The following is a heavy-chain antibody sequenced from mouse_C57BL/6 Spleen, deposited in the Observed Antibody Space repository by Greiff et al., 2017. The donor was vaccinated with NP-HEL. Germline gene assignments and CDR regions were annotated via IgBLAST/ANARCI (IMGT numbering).Heavy chain of an antibody. Sequence: VQLQQSGPELVKPGASVKISCKASGYSFTDYNMNWVKQSNGKSLEWIGAINPNYGTTSYNQKFKGKATLTVDQSSSTAYMQLNSLTSEDSAVYYCASSYLLLRYDAMDYWGQGTSVTVSS. D-gene: IGHD1-1*01. CDR2: INPNYGTT. CDR1: GYSFTDYN. J-gene: IGHJ4*01. CDR3: ASSYLLLRYDAMDY. V-gene: IGHV1-39*01.